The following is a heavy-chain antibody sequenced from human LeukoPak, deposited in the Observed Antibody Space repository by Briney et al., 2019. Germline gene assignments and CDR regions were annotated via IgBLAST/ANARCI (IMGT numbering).Heavy chain of an antibody. Sequence: SGGSLRLSCAVSEFTVSSNYMTWVRQAPGKGLEWVSVIYSGGTTYYADSVKGRFTISRDNSKNTLYLQMNSLRAEDTAVYYCARCKTYGSGSYCYYGMDVWGQGTTVTVSS. CDR2: IYSGGTT. J-gene: IGHJ6*02. CDR3: ARCKTYGSGSYCYYGMDV. D-gene: IGHD3-10*01. CDR1: EFTVSSNY. V-gene: IGHV3-53*01.